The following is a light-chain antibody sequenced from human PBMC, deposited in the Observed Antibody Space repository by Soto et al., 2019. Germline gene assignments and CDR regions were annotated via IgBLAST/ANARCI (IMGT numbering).Light chain of an antibody. V-gene: IGLV2-14*01. Sequence: QSVLTQPDSVSGSPGHSITISCSGTSSDVVVYNYVSGYQQHPAKAPKLMIYEVSNRPSGVSNRFSVSKSGNTVSLTISELLAEDQADYYCSSYTSSSTGVFGTETKGTGL. CDR1: SSDVVVYNY. CDR3: SSYTSSSTGV. CDR2: EVS. J-gene: IGLJ1*01.